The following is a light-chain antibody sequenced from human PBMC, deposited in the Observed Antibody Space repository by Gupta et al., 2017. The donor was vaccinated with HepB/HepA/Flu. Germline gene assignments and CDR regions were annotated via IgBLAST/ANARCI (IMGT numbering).Light chain of an antibody. Sequence: LLTPPHSVSESPGQPITLSCTRSSGSIDTNSVQWYPQRPGSAPTLLIYEDERTPSGGPDLFSGSIDRSSNAASLTISGLKREDEGDYYCQTDEDTNHWVFGGGTKVTVL. V-gene: IGLV6-57*03. J-gene: IGLJ3*02. CDR3: QTDEDTNHWV. CDR2: EDE. CDR1: SGSIDTNS.